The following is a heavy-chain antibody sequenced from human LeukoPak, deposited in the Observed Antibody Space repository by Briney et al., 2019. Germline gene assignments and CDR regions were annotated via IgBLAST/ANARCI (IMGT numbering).Heavy chain of an antibody. Sequence: PSETLSLTCTVSGGSISSSSYYWGWIRQPPGKGLEWIGSIYYSGSTYYNPSLKSRVTISVDTSKNQFSLKLSSVTAADTAVYYCARDRSRGAYSDYWGQGTLVTVSS. CDR3: ARDRSRGAYSDY. CDR1: GGSISSSSYY. CDR2: IYYSGST. J-gene: IGHJ4*02. D-gene: IGHD5-24*01. V-gene: IGHV4-39*07.